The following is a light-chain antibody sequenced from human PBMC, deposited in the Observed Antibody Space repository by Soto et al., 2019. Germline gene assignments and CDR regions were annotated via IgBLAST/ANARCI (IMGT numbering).Light chain of an antibody. Sequence: EIVMTQKPATLSVSPGERATLSCRASQSVSTNLAWYQQKPGQAPRLLIYGASTRATGIPARFSGSGSGTEFTLTISSLQSEDFAVYYCQQFHNWPPITFGQGTRLEIK. CDR2: GAS. V-gene: IGKV3-15*01. CDR1: QSVSTN. J-gene: IGKJ5*01. CDR3: QQFHNWPPIT.